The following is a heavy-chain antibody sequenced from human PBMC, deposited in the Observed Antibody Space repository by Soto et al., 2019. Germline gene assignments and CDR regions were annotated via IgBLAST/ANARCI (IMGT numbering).Heavy chain of an antibody. J-gene: IGHJ4*01. D-gene: IGHD6-13*01. CDR2: IYYDGSDK. CDR1: GFTFSSDG. V-gene: IGHV3-30*03. Sequence: QVQLVESGGGVVQPGRSLRLSCAASGFTFSSDGMHWVRQARGKGLERVALIYYDGSDKYYADSVKGVFTISRDNSKNTLYLHINSLMVEDTSVYYCGAGQYFSAYWGHGPLVTVSS. CDR3: GAGQYFSAY.